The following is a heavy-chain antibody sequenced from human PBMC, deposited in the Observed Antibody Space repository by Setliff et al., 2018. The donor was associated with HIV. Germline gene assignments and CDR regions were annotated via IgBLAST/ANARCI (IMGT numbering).Heavy chain of an antibody. Sequence: GGSLRLSCAASGFTFSSYSMSWVRQAPGKGLEWVSSISSSNSYKHYADSVKGRFTISRDNAKNSLYLQMNSLRAEDTAVYYCARTRPGSYYDFWGQGTLVTVSS. CDR3: ARTRPGSYYDF. CDR1: GFTFSSYS. V-gene: IGHV3-21*01. J-gene: IGHJ4*02. D-gene: IGHD1-26*01. CDR2: ISSSNSYK.